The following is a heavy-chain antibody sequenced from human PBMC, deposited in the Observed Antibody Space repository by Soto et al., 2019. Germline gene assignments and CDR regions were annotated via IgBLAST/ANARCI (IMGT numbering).Heavy chain of an antibody. CDR1: GGTFSSYA. Sequence: GASVKVSCKASGGTFSSYAISWVRQAPGQGLEWMGGIIPIFGTANYAQKFQGRVTITADESTSTAYMELSSLRSEDTAVYYCARDPTLYGSGSYTFDYWGQGTLVTVSS. J-gene: IGHJ4*02. CDR2: IIPIFGTA. CDR3: ARDPTLYGSGSYTFDY. D-gene: IGHD3-10*01. V-gene: IGHV1-69*13.